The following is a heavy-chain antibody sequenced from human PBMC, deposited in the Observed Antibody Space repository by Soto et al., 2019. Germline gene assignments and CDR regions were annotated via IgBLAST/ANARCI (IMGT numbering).Heavy chain of an antibody. CDR1: GHTFSAYY. D-gene: IGHD3-3*01. CDR2: INPNSGGT. J-gene: IGHJ6*02. CDR3: ARALIRSLDWIAENYYYGMDV. V-gene: IGHV1-2*02. Sequence: GASVKVSCKPSGHTFSAYYIHWVRQAPGQGLEWMGWINPNSGGTNYAQKFQGGVTMTSDTSSRPVYMELSRLTSDYTAVYYCARALIRSLDWIAENYYYGMDVWGQGTTVTVSS.